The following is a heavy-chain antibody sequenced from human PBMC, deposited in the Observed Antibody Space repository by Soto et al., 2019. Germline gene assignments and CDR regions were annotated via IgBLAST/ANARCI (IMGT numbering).Heavy chain of an antibody. D-gene: IGHD4-17*01. J-gene: IGHJ4*02. CDR1: GYTFTTYA. V-gene: IGHV1-18*01. CDR2: ISAHSGIT. Sequence: QVQLVQSGEEVKKPGASVKVSCTASGYTFTTYAINWVRQAPGQGLEWMGWISAHSGITDYAQDFQGRVTMTTDTSTSTAHMELRSLRSDDTAVYYCARGGTYGVHVGYWGQGTLVTVSS. CDR3: ARGGTYGVHVGY.